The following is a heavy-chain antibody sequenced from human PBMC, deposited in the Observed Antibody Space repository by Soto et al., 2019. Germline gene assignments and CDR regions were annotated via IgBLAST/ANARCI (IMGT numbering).Heavy chain of an antibody. CDR3: ATSYGNAWYTY. CDR1: GGSFSGYY. D-gene: IGHD6-13*01. V-gene: IGHV4-34*01. J-gene: IGHJ4*02. CDR2: INHSGST. Sequence: SETLSLTCAVYGGSFSGYYWSWIRQPPGKGLEWIGEINHSGSTNYNPSLKSRVTISVDTSKNQFSLQLTSVTVADTAVYYCATSYGNAWYTYWGQGNQVTFSS.